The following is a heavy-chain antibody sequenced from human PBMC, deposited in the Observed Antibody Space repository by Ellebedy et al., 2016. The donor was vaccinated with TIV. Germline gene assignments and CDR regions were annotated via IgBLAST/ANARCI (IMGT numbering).Heavy chain of an antibody. CDR3: AAIVGATLGFDY. J-gene: IGHJ4*02. CDR2: ISSSSSYI. D-gene: IGHD1-26*01. CDR1: GFTFSSYS. Sequence: GESLKISCAASGFTFSSYSMNWVRQAPGKGLEWVSSISSSSSYIYYADSVKGRFTISRDNAKNSLYLQMNSLRAEDTAVYYCAAIVGATLGFDYWGQGTLVTVSS. V-gene: IGHV3-21*01.